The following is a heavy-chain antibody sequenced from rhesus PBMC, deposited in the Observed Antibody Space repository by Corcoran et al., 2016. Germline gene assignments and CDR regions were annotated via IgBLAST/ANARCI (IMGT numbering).Heavy chain of an antibody. J-gene: IGHJ6*01. CDR2: ISGSGGST. D-gene: IGHD6-13*01. Sequence: QVQLQESGPGLVKPSETLSLTCAVSGGSISSNYWSWLRQPPGKGLEWIGRISGSGGSTHNHPALKSRFTSTTDTSKNQFSLKLSSVTAADTAVYYCAKASAGPGGLDSWGQGVVVTVSS. CDR3: AKASAGPGGLDS. CDR1: GGSISSNY. V-gene: IGHV4-173*01.